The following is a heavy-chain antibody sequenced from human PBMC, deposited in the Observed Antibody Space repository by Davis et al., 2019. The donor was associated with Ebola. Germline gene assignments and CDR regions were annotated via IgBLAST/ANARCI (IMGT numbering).Heavy chain of an antibody. CDR3: ARIFNTGVGGRGLFEI. Sequence: PSETLSLTCTVSGDSISRSDYYWGWIRQPPGKGLEWVGTISYSGGTDYSPSLKSRVIISVDTSKTQFSLMLSSVTAADAVLYYCARIFNTGVGGRGLFEIWGRGTKVTVSS. D-gene: IGHD2-15*01. CDR1: GDSISRSDYY. J-gene: IGHJ3*02. V-gene: IGHV4-39*01. CDR2: ISYSGGT.